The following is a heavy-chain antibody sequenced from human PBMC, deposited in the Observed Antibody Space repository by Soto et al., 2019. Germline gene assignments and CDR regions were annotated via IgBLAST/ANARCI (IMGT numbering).Heavy chain of an antibody. CDR1: GGSFSNYA. Sequence: QVHLVQSGAEVKKPGSSVRGSRKASGGSFSNYAVTWVRQAPGQRLEWMGGITPMFGIANYAQKFQGRVKLTADEPTGTAYMELSSLRSDDTATYYCASDRHHSGFEDWGQGTLVTVSS. CDR2: ITPMFGIA. J-gene: IGHJ4*02. CDR3: ASDRHHSGFED. V-gene: IGHV1-69*01.